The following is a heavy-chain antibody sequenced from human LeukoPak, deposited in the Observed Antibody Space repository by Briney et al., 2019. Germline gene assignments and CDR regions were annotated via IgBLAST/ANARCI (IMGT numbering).Heavy chain of an antibody. CDR1: GFTFSSYA. J-gene: IGHJ4*02. CDR3: AKRGGLLWFGELLFFDY. CDR2: ISGSGGST. D-gene: IGHD3-10*01. V-gene: IGHV3-23*01. Sequence: GGSLRLSCAASGFTFSSYAMSWVRQAPGKGLEWVSAISGSGGSTYYADSVKGRFTISRDNSKNTLYLQMNSLRAEDTAVYYCAKRGGLLWFGELLFFDYWGQEALVTVSS.